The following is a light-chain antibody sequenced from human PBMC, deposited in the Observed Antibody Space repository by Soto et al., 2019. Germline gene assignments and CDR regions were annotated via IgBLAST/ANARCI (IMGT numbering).Light chain of an antibody. Sequence: QAVVTQEPSLTVSPGGTVTLTCATSTGAVTSGYYPNWFQQKPGRAPRALIYSTNNKYSWTPARFSGSLLGGKAALTLSGVQPEDDADYYCLLYYGGQVGVFGGGTKLTVL. CDR1: TGAVTSGYY. J-gene: IGLJ2*01. V-gene: IGLV7-43*01. CDR3: LLYYGGQVGV. CDR2: STN.